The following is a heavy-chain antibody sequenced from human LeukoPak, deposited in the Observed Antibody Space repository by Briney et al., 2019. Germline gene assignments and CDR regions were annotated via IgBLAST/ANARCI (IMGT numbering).Heavy chain of an antibody. Sequence: PGGSLRLSCAASGFTFSSYSMNWVRQAPGKGLEGVASISSSSSYKYYADSVKGRFTIYREKAKNSLYLQMNSLRAEDTAVYYCARGPKNSDSSTLCDYWGQGTLVTVSS. CDR2: ISSSSSYK. D-gene: IGHD2-2*01. CDR1: GFTFSSYS. V-gene: IGHV3-21*01. J-gene: IGHJ4*02. CDR3: ARGPKNSDSSTLCDY.